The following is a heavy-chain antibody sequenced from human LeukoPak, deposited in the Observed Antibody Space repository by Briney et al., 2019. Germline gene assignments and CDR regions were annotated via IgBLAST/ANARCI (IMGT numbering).Heavy chain of an antibody. D-gene: IGHD4-17*01. V-gene: IGHV3-33*08. CDR1: GFTFIDAW. Sequence: GGSLRLSCAASGFTFIDAWMSWVRQAPGKGLEWVAVIWYDGSNKYYADSVKGRFTISRDNSKNTLYLQMNSLRAEDTAVYYCARDDYGTTDYWGQGTLVTVSS. CDR2: IWYDGSNK. J-gene: IGHJ4*02. CDR3: ARDDYGTTDY.